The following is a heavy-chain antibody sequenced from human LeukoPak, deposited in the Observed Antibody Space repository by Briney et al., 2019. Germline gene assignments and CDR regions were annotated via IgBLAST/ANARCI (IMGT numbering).Heavy chain of an antibody. CDR1: GYTFTGYY. CDR3: ARAFNSIQPLDY. V-gene: IGHV1-2*02. CDR2: INPNSGGT. J-gene: IGHJ4*02. Sequence: GASVKVSCKASGYTFTGYYMHWVRQAPGQGLQWMGWINPNSGGTNYAQKFQGRVTMTRDTSISTAYMELSRLRSDDTAVYYCARAFNSIQPLDYWGQGTLVTVSS. D-gene: IGHD4-11*01.